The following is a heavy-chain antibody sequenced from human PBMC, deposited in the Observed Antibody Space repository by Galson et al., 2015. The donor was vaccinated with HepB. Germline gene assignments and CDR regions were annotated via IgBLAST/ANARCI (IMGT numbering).Heavy chain of an antibody. CDR2: FYRSEIP. D-gene: IGHD6-6*01. V-gene: IGHV4-4*02. J-gene: IGHJ3*02. CDR3: VRDRGIAPRDDAFDI. CDR1: GGSVSNSHW. Sequence: ETLSLTCAVSGGSVSNSHWWGWVRQPPGKGLEWIGGFYRSEIPNSNPPLRSRVTLSVDKSKNQFSLTLRSVSAADTAMYYCVRDRGIAPRDDAFDIWGQGTMVTVSS.